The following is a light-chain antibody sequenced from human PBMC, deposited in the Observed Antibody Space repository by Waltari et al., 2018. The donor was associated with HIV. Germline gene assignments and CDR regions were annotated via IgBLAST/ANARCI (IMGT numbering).Light chain of an antibody. CDR2: VGTGGIVG. V-gene: IGLV9-49*01. Sequence: QPVLTQSPSASASLGASVTLTCTLSSGYSNYKVDWYQQRPGKGPRFVMRVGTGGIVGAKGDGIPDRFSVLGSVLNRYLTIKNIQEEDESDYHCGADHGSGSNFVYVFGTGTKVTVL. J-gene: IGLJ1*01. CDR3: GADHGSGSNFVYV. CDR1: SGYSNYK.